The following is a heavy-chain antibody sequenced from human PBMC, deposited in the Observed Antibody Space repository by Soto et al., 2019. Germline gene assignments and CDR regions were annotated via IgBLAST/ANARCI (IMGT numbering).Heavy chain of an antibody. CDR2: IDPSDSYT. CDR1: GYSFTSYW. Sequence: PGESLKISCKGSGYSFTSYWISWVRQMPGKGLEWMGRIDPSDSYTNYSPSFQGHVTISADKSISTAYLQWSNLKASDTAIYYCARHFVDTALAHYYYYGMDVWGQGTTVTVSS. J-gene: IGHJ6*02. V-gene: IGHV5-10-1*01. D-gene: IGHD5-18*01. CDR3: ARHFVDTALAHYYYYGMDV.